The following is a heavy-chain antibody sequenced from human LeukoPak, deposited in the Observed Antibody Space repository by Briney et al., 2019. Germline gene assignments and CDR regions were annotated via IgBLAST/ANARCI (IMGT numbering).Heavy chain of an antibody. CDR2: IYPGDSDT. CDR3: ARHILTPITYYYYMDV. CDR1: GYTFTTYW. J-gene: IGHJ6*03. D-gene: IGHD3-9*01. V-gene: IGHV5-51*01. Sequence: GESLKISCKGSGYTFTTYWIAWVRQMPGKGLECMGIIYPGDSDTRYSPSFQGQVTISADKSISTAYLQWSSLKASDTAMYYCARHILTPITYYYYMDVWGKGTTVTISS.